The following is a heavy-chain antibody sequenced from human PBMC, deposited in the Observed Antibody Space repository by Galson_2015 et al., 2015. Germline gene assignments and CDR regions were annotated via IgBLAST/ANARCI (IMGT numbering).Heavy chain of an antibody. CDR2: ISAYNGNT. V-gene: IGHV1-18*01. D-gene: IGHD3-10*01. CDR3: ARHLRVRGVPEYYYGMDV. CDR1: GYTFTSYG. J-gene: IGHJ6*02. Sequence: SVKVSCKASGYTFTSYGISWVRQAPGQGLEWMGWISAYNGNTNYAQKLQGRVTMTTDTSTSTAYMELRSLKASDTAMYYCARHLRVRGVPEYYYGMDVWGQGTTVTVSS.